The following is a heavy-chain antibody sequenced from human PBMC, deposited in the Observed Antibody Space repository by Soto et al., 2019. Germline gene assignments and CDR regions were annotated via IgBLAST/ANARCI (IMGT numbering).Heavy chain of an antibody. CDR1: GFTFSSYG. D-gene: IGHD4-17*01. Sequence: GGSLRLSCAASGFTFSSYGMHWVRQAPGKGLEWVAVIWYDGSNKYYADSVKGRFTISRDNSKNTLYLQMNSLRAEDTAVYYCARASDYGDLPDYWGQGTLVTVSS. J-gene: IGHJ4*02. CDR3: ARASDYGDLPDY. CDR2: IWYDGSNK. V-gene: IGHV3-33*01.